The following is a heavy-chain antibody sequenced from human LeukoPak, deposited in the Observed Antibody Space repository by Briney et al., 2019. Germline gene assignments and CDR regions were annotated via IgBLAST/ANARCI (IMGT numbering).Heavy chain of an antibody. CDR3: ARGGLQQLAY. V-gene: IGHV3-7*01. Sequence: GGSLRLSCAASGFTFSTYWMSWVRQAPGKGLEWVANIKQDGSEKYYVDSVKGRFTSSRGNAKNSLYLQMNSLRAEDTAVYYCARGGLQQLAYWGQGTLVTVSS. CDR1: GFTFSTYW. J-gene: IGHJ4*02. D-gene: IGHD6-13*01. CDR2: IKQDGSEK.